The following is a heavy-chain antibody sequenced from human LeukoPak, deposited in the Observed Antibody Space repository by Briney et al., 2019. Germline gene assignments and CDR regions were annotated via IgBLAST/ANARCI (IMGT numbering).Heavy chain of an antibody. V-gene: IGHV4-34*01. J-gene: IGHJ4*02. D-gene: IGHD3-10*01. CDR2: INHSGST. Sequence: RTSETLSLTCAVYGGSFSGYYWSWIRQPPGKGLEWIGEINHSGSTNYNPSLKSRVTISVGTSKNQFSLKLSSVTAADTAVYYCGLNYYGSGRSFDYWGQGTLVTVSS. CDR1: GGSFSGYY. CDR3: GLNYYGSGRSFDY.